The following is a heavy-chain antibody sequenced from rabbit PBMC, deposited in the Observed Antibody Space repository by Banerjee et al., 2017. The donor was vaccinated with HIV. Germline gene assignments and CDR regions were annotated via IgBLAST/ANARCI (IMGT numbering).Heavy chain of an antibody. CDR2: IGAGSGDT. CDR3: ARSADSSTGTGFKL. J-gene: IGHJ4*01. CDR1: GFSFSSGYW. D-gene: IGHD7-1*01. V-gene: IGHV1S45*01. Sequence: QQQLEESGGDLVKPGASLTLTCTASGFSFSSGYWICWVRQAPGKGLEWSGCIGAGSGDTYYASWAKGRFTISKTSSTTVTLQLNSLTAADTATYFCARSADSSTGTGFKLWGQGTLVTVS.